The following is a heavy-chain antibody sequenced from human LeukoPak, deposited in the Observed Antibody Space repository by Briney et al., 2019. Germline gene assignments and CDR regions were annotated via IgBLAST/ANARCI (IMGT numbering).Heavy chain of an antibody. V-gene: IGHV3-30-3*01. CDR2: ISYDGSNK. Sequence: PGGSLRLSCAASGFTFSSYAMHWVRQAPGKGLEWVAVISYDGSNKYYADSVKGRFTISRDNPKNTLYLQMNSLRAEDTAVYYCAREGLGEDSSGYYANFDYWGQGTLVAVSS. CDR3: AREGLGEDSSGYYANFDY. D-gene: IGHD3-22*01. J-gene: IGHJ4*02. CDR1: GFTFSSYA.